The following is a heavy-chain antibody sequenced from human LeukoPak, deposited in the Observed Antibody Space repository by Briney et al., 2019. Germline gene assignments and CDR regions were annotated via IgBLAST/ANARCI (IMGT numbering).Heavy chain of an antibody. Sequence: TVKVSCKASGGTFSSYAVSWVRQAPGQGLEWMGGIIPIFGTADYAQKFQGRVTITADESTSTAYMELSSLRSEDTAVYYCARADYGDRFDYWGQGTLVTVSS. CDR2: IIPIFGTA. V-gene: IGHV1-69*01. D-gene: IGHD4-17*01. CDR3: ARADYGDRFDY. J-gene: IGHJ4*02. CDR1: GGTFSSYA.